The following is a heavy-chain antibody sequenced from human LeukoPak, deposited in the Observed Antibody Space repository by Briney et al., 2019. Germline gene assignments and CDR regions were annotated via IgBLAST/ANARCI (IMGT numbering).Heavy chain of an antibody. CDR3: ARAIAAALDY. CDR2: IYHSGST. D-gene: IGHD6-13*01. V-gene: IGHV4-39*07. J-gene: IGHJ4*02. Sequence: SETLSLTCTVSGGSISSSSYYWGWIRQPPGKGLEWIGSIYHSGSTNYNPSLKSRVTISVDKSKNQFSLKLSSVTAADTAVYYCARAIAAALDYWGQGTLVTVSS. CDR1: GGSISSSSYY.